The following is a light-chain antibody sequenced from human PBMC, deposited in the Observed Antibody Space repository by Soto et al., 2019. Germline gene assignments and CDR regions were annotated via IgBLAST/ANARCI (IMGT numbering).Light chain of an antibody. CDR2: GAS. CDR3: QQYGSSPLCT. Sequence: EIVLTQSPGTLSLSPGERATLSCRASQSVSSSYLAWYQQKPGQAPRLLIYGASHRATGIPDRFSGSGSGTHFTLTISKLEPEDFAVYYCQQYGSSPLCTFGQGTKVEVK. J-gene: IGKJ1*01. V-gene: IGKV3-20*01. CDR1: QSVSSSY.